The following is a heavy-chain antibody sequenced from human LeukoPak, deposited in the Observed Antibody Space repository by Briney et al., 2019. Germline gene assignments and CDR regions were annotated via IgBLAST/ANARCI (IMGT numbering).Heavy chain of an antibody. D-gene: IGHD3-22*01. J-gene: IGHJ4*02. CDR3: ARSKWLNYFDY. V-gene: IGHV4-31*03. Sequence: SETLSLTCTVSGGSISSGGYYWSWIRQHPGKGLEWIGYIYYSGSTYYNPSLKSRVTISVDTSKNQFSLKLSSVTAADTAVYYCARSKWLNYFDYWGQGTLVTVSS. CDR2: IYYSGST. CDR1: GGSISSGGYY.